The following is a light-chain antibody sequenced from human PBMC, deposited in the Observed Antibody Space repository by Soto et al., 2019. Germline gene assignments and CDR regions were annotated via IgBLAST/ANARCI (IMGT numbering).Light chain of an antibody. CDR3: NSYTSASFYV. CDR1: TSDIAGYNY. CDR2: EVT. V-gene: IGLV2-14*01. J-gene: IGLJ1*01. Sequence: QSVLAQPASVSGSPGQSITISCTGTTSDIAGYNYVSWYQQHPGKAPKLLIYEVTSRASGVSHRFSGSKSGNTASLTISGLQAEDEAEYYCNSYTSASFYVFGTGNKV.